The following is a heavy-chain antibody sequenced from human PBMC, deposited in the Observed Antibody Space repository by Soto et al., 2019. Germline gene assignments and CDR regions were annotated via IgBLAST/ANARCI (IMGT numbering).Heavy chain of an antibody. Sequence: QVQLVESGGGVGQPGRSLRLSCAASGFTFSSYAMHWVRQAPGKGLEWVAVISYDGSNKYYADSVKGRFTISRDNSKNTLYLQMNSLRAEDTAVYYCASCISTSCYLRWVSYGMDVWGQGTTVTVSS. D-gene: IGHD2-2*01. CDR2: ISYDGSNK. CDR1: GFTFSSYA. CDR3: ASCISTSCYLRWVSYGMDV. J-gene: IGHJ6*02. V-gene: IGHV3-30-3*01.